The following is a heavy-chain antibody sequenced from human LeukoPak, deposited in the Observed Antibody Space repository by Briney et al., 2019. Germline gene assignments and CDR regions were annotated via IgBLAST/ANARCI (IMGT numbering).Heavy chain of an antibody. CDR1: GDSITNNNCY. Sequence: SEALSLTCTVSGDSITNNNCYWGWVRQPPGKGLEWIASIYYSGSSYYNPSLKSRVTMSVDTSKNQFSLKLSSVTAADTAIYYCVRLDYSNFFDYWGQGNLVTVSS. CDR2: IYYSGSS. D-gene: IGHD4-11*01. V-gene: IGHV4-39*07. CDR3: VRLDYSNFFDY. J-gene: IGHJ4*02.